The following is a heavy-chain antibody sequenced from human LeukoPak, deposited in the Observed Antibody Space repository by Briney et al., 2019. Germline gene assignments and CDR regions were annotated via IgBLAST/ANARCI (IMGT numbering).Heavy chain of an antibody. Sequence: GGSLRLSCAASGFPFSGYWMHWVRQAPGKGLEWVSLINSDSRDIKYAASVKGRFTISRDNAKNTLYVQMNSLRAEDTVVYYCAKDHEWLAGYYVDYWGQGTLVTVSS. CDR1: GFPFSGYW. J-gene: IGHJ4*02. D-gene: IGHD3-3*01. CDR3: AKDHEWLAGYYVDY. CDR2: INSDSRDI. V-gene: IGHV3-74*01.